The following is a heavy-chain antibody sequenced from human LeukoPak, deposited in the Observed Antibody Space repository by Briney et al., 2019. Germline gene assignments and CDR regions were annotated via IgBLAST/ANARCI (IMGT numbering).Heavy chain of an antibody. CDR1: GFTFSSYS. CDR3: ARGHIVVVPAAMSSYYYGMDV. J-gene: IGHJ6*04. Sequence: GGSLRLSCAASGFTFSSYSMNWVRQAPGKGLEWVSSISSSSSYIYYADSVKGRFTISRDNAKNSLYLQMNSLRAEDTAVYYCARGHIVVVPAAMSSYYYGMDVWGKGTTVTVSS. CDR2: ISSSSSYI. D-gene: IGHD2-2*01. V-gene: IGHV3-21*01.